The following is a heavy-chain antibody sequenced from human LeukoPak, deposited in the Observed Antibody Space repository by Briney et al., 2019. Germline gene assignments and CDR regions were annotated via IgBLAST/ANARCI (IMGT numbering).Heavy chain of an antibody. CDR1: GFTFSSYE. V-gene: IGHV3-48*03. CDR3: AKTVATHVYYFDY. J-gene: IGHJ4*02. CDR2: ISSSGSTI. D-gene: IGHD6-19*01. Sequence: GGSLRLSSAASGFTFSSYEMNWVRQAPGKGLEWVSYISSSGSTIYYADSVKGRFTISRDNSKNTLYLQMNSLRAEDTAVYYCAKTVATHVYYFDYWGQGTLVTVSS.